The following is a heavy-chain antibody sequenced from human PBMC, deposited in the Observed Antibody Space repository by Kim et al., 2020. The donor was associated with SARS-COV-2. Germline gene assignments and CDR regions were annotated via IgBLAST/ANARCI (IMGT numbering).Heavy chain of an antibody. CDR1: GFIFRHSG. V-gene: IGHV3-33*01. J-gene: IGHJ4*02. CDR2: IWSDASDQ. D-gene: IGHD7-27*01. Sequence: GGSLRLSCAASGFIFRHSGMHWVRQAPGKGLEWVAFIWSDASDQVYADSVKGRFTISRDNSKSILYLQVDSLRVEDTAVYYCARGDTAWSLGYGGQGT. CDR3: ARGDTAWSLGY.